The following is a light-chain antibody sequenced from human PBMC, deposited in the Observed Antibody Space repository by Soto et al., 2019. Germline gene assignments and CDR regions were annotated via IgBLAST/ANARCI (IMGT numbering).Light chain of an antibody. CDR3: ETWDSNIRV. Sequence: QAVLTQSSSASASLGSSDKLTCTLSSGHSSYIIAWHQQQPGKAPRYLMKLEGSGSYNKGSGVPDRFSGSSSGADRYLTISNLQFEDEADYYCETWDSNIRVFGGGTKVTVL. CDR1: SGHSSYI. V-gene: IGLV4-60*02. J-gene: IGLJ2*01. CDR2: LEGSGSY.